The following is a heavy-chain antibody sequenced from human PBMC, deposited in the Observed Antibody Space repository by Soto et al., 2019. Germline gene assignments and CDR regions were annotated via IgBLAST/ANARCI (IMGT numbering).Heavy chain of an antibody. CDR1: GDTVSSNSVA. CDR3: ARSEEDSDYYYYGMDV. CDR2: TYYRSRWYS. J-gene: IGHJ6*02. Sequence: SQTLSLTCVGSGDTVSSNSVAWNWVRQSPSRGLELLGRTYYRSRWYSDYAVSVRSRIDINADTSKNQVSLQLNSVTPEDTAVNYCARSEEDSDYYYYGMDVWGQGTTVTVSS. V-gene: IGHV6-1*01. D-gene: IGHD2-15*01.